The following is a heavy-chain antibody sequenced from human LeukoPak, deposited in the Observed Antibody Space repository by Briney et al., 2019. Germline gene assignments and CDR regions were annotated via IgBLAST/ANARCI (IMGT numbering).Heavy chain of an antibody. CDR2: MFISGST. J-gene: IGHJ2*01. CDR3: AKDVSMHGSDYRWYFDL. CDR1: GGSVGSYY. V-gene: IGHV4-4*07. D-gene: IGHD1-26*01. Sequence: PSEILSLACTVSGGSVGSYYWSWIRQPAGKGLEWIGRMFISGSTYYNPSLKNRVTMSVDTSKNQFSLKLSSVTAADTVVYYCAKDVSMHGSDYRWYFDLWGRGTLVTVSS.